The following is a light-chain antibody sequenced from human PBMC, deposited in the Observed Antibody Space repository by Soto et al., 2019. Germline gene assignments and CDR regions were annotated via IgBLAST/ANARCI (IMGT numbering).Light chain of an antibody. J-gene: IGKJ5*01. Sequence: DIQMTQSPSSLSASVGDRVTITRQASQDISNYLNWYQQKPGKAPKLLIYAASTLQSGVPSRFSGSGSGTEFTLTISSLQPEDFATYYCQQLNSYPFITFGQGTRLE. CDR2: AAS. V-gene: IGKV1-9*01. CDR1: QDISNY. CDR3: QQLNSYPFIT.